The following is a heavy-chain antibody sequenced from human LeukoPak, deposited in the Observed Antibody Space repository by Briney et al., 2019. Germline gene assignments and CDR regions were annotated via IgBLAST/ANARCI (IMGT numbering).Heavy chain of an antibody. J-gene: IGHJ4*02. CDR1: GGSISSSSYY. CDR2: IYYSGST. Sequence: PSETLSLTCTVSGGSISSSSYYWGWIRQPPGKGLEWIGSIYYSGSTYYNPSLKSRVTISVDTSKNQFSLKLSSVTAADTAVYYCARLDGDYYFDYWGQGTLVTVPS. D-gene: IGHD4-17*01. CDR3: ARLDGDYYFDY. V-gene: IGHV4-39*01.